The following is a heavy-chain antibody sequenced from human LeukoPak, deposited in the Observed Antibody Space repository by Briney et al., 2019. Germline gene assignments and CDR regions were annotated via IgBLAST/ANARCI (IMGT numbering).Heavy chain of an antibody. D-gene: IGHD1-26*01. CDR1: GGSISSYY. CDR2: IYYSGSI. Sequence: SETLPLTCTVSGGSISSYYWSWIRQPPGKGPEWIGYIYYSGSINYNPSLKSRVTISVDTSKNQFSLKLSSVTAADTAVYYCARVEATTLELDYWGQGTLVTVSS. V-gene: IGHV4-59*01. CDR3: ARVEATTLELDY. J-gene: IGHJ4*02.